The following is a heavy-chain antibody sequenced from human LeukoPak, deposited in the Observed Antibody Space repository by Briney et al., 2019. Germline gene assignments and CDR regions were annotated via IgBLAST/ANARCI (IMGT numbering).Heavy chain of an antibody. CDR2: IYYSGST. CDR1: GGSISGGDYY. V-gene: IGHV4-30-4*01. J-gene: IGHJ4*02. CDR3: AREVHDSSGYYNLDY. D-gene: IGHD3-22*01. Sequence: NPSQTLSLTCTVSGGSISGGDYYWSWIRQPPGKGLEWIGYIYYSGSTYYNPSLKSRVTISVDTSKNQFSLKLSSVTAADTAVYYCAREVHDSSGYYNLDYWGQGTLVTVSS.